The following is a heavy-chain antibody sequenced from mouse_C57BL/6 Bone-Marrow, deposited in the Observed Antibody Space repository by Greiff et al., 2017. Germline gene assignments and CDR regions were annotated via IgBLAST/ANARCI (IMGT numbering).Heavy chain of an antibody. Sequence: VQLQQSGPELVKPGASVKISCKASGYTFTDYYMNWVKQSHGKSLEWIGDINPNNGGTSYNQKFKGKATLTVDKSSSTAYMELRSLTSEDSSVYDCAREGYYGSSFAYWGQGTLVTVSA. CDR1: GYTFTDYY. J-gene: IGHJ3*01. V-gene: IGHV1-26*01. CDR3: AREGYYGSSFAY. CDR2: INPNNGGT. D-gene: IGHD1-1*01.